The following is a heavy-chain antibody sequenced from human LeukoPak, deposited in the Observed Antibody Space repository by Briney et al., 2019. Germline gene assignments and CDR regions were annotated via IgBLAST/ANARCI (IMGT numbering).Heavy chain of an antibody. J-gene: IGHJ2*01. CDR1: GGPISSSSW. V-gene: IGHV4-4*02. D-gene: IGHD2-8*01. Sequence: PSGTLSLTCAVSGGPISSSSWWSWVRQPPGKGLEWIGEVFHDGSPNYNPSFRGRVTILVDKSKNQFSLNLGSLTAADTAMYYCARDLYRTNGVPASWYFDLWGRGTLVTVSS. CDR2: VFHDGSP. CDR3: ARDLYRTNGVPASWYFDL.